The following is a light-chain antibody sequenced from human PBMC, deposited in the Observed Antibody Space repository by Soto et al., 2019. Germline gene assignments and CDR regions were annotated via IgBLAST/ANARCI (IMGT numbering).Light chain of an antibody. J-gene: IGLJ1*01. CDR3: NSYTGRSARYV. Sequence: QSALTQPASVSGSPGQSITISCTGTSSDVGAYNYVSWYQQHPGKAPKLMIYDVTNRPSGVSDCFSGSKSGNTASLTISGLRAEDEADYYCNSYTGRSARYVFGTGTK. V-gene: IGLV2-14*01. CDR1: SSDVGAYNY. CDR2: DVT.